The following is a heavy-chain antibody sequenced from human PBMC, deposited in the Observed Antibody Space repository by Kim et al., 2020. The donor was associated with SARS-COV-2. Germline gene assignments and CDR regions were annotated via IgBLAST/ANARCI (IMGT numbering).Heavy chain of an antibody. V-gene: IGHV3-23*01. J-gene: IGHJ4*02. Sequence: DSVKGRFTISRDNSKNTLYLQMNSLRAEDTAVYYCAKDRAAAASPEPSQDWGQGTLVTVSS. CDR3: AKDRAAAASPEPSQD. D-gene: IGHD6-13*01.